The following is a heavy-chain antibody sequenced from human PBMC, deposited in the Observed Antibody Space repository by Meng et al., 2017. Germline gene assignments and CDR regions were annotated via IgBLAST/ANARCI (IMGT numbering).Heavy chain of an antibody. CDR2: IRSKAYGGTT. D-gene: IGHD2/OR15-2a*01. CDR3: AKDPEPQIRHPSIFDY. Sequence: SLKISRTASGFTFGDYAMSWFRQAPGKGLEWVGFIRSKAYGGTTEYAASVKGRFTISRDDSKGIAYLQMNSLRAEDTAVYYCAKDPEPQIRHPSIFDYWGQGTLVTVSS. V-gene: IGHV3-49*03. CDR1: GFTFGDYA. J-gene: IGHJ4*02.